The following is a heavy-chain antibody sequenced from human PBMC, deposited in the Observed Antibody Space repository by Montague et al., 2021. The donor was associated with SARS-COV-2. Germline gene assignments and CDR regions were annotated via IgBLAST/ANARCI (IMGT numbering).Heavy chain of an antibody. V-gene: IGHV4-4*02. D-gene: IGHD6-13*01. J-gene: IGHJ6*02. Sequence: SETLSLTCRFSGDSISTSTRWTWVRQTPGKGLEWIGEIFHSGTINYNPSLKSRVSISVDKSNNQFSLRLSSLIAADTAVYYCATLSRRTAAGTRDYFGLDVWGQGTTVVVSS. CDR2: IFHSGTI. CDR3: ATLSRRTAAGTRDYFGLDV. CDR1: GDSISTSTR.